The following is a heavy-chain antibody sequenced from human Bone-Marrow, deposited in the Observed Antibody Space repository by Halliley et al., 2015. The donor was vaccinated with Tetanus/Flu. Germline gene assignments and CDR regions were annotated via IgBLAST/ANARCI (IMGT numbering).Heavy chain of an antibody. CDR3: ARHRPYPLDFFIDS. J-gene: IGHJ4*02. CDR1: GASMFPYY. Sequence: TLSLTCSVSGASMFPYYWSWIRQPPGKGLEWIGYIYYSGNTNYNPSLKTRVTLSVDTSKKQFSLKLSSVTAADTAVYYCARHRPYPLDFFIDSWGQGTLVTVSS. D-gene: IGHD2-2*02. CDR2: IYYSGNT. V-gene: IGHV4-59*08.